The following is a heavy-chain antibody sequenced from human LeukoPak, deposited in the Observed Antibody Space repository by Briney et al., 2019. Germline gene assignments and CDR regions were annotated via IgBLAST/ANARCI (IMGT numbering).Heavy chain of an antibody. V-gene: IGHV3-53*01. D-gene: IGHD7-27*01. Sequence: PGGSLRLSGAASGFTVSSNFMSWVRQAPGKGLEWVSFIYSGGSTYYADYVTGRFTISRDNSKNTLYLQMNSLRAEDTAVYYCARVPGDHNYFDYWGQGILVTVSS. CDR2: IYSGGST. J-gene: IGHJ4*02. CDR1: GFTVSSNF. CDR3: ARVPGDHNYFDY.